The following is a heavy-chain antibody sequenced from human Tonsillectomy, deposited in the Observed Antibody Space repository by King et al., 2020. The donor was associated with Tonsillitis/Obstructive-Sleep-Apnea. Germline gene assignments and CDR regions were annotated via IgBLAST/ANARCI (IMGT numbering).Heavy chain of an antibody. CDR3: ARSIAAAGGNAFDI. J-gene: IGHJ3*02. CDR2: IGTAGDP. Sequence: QLVQSGGGLLQPGGSLRLSCAASGFTFSTYAMPWVRKATGKGLEWASAIGTAGDPTYPGSVKGRFTISRENAKNSLYLQMNSLRAGDTAVYYCARSIAAAGGNAFDIWGQGTMVTVSS. CDR1: GFTFSTYA. D-gene: IGHD6-13*01. V-gene: IGHV3-13*05.